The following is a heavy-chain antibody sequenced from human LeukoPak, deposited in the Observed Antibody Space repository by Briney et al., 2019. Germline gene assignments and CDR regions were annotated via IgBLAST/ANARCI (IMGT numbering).Heavy chain of an antibody. J-gene: IGHJ4*02. CDR1: GFSVSGTH. CDR2: IYTLDDT. D-gene: IGHD4-17*01. V-gene: IGHV3-53*01. CDR3: ARVGPPYGDQPFDY. Sequence: PGGSLRLSCAASGFSVSGTHMSWVRQAPGKGLEWVSIIYTLDDTFYADSVKGRFTISRDYSKNTLSLQMSSLRVEDTAIYYCARVGPPYGDQPFDYWGQGALVTVSS.